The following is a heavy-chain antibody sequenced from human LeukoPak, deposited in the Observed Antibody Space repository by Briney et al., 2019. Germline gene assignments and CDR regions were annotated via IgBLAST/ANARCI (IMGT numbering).Heavy chain of an antibody. D-gene: IGHD5-18*01. J-gene: IGHJ4*02. CDR1: GYTFTSYD. CDR2: MNPNSGNT. Sequence: HEASVKVSCKASGYTFTSYDINWVRQATGQGLEWMGWMNPNSGNTGYAQKFQGRVTITRDTSASTAYMELSSLRSEDMAVYYCARAGGYSYGYHFDYWGQGTLVTVSS. CDR3: ARAGGYSYGYHFDY. V-gene: IGHV1-8*01.